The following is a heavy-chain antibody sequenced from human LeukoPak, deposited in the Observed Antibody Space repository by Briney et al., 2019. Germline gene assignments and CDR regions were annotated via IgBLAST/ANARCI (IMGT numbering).Heavy chain of an antibody. D-gene: IGHD2-2*01. V-gene: IGHV3-73*01. Sequence: GGSLRLSCAASGFTFSGSAMHWVRQASGKGLEWVGRIRSKANSYATAYAASVKGRFTISRDDSKNTAYLQMNSLKTEDTAVYYCTSRPYCSSTSCYLYYYYMDVWGKGTTVTVSS. CDR2: IRSKANSYAT. CDR3: TSRPYCSSTSCYLYYYYMDV. J-gene: IGHJ6*03. CDR1: GFTFSGSA.